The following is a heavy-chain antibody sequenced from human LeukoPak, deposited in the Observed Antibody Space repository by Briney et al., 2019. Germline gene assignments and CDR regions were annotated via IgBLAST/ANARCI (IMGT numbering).Heavy chain of an antibody. CDR1: VFTFCTYS. Sequence: GGSLRLSCAASVFTFCTYSMNWVRHAPGKGREWVLYISSSGSTIYYADSVKGRFTISRDNAKNSLYLQMISLRAEDTAVYYCATLRDYWGQGTLVTVSS. J-gene: IGHJ4*02. CDR3: ATLRDY. CDR2: ISSSGSTI. V-gene: IGHV3-48*01.